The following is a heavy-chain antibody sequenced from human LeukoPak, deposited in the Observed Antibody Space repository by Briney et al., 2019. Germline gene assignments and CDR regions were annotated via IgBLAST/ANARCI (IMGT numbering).Heavy chain of an antibody. V-gene: IGHV4-4*07. D-gene: IGHD3-22*01. J-gene: IGHJ3*02. CDR2: IYTSGST. CDR3: ARGDYDSTDI. CDR1: GGSISSYY. Sequence: SETLSLTCTVSGGSISSYYWSWIRQPAGKGLEWIGRIYTSGSTKYNPYLKSRVTMSADTSKNQLSLKLSSVTAADTAVYYCARGDYDSTDIWGQGTMVTVSS.